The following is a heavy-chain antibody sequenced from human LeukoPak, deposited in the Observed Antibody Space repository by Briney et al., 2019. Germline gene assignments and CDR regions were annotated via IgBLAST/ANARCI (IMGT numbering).Heavy chain of an antibody. D-gene: IGHD5-18*01. Sequence: ASVTVSCKSSVYTFSNYGITWVRQAPGQGLEWMGLISAYNGNTNYAQKLQGRVTMTTDTSTSTAYMELRSLRSDDTAVYYCARTWIQLWPGTADYWGQGTLVTVSS. V-gene: IGHV1-18*01. CDR2: ISAYNGNT. CDR1: VYTFSNYG. J-gene: IGHJ4*02. CDR3: ARTWIQLWPGTADY.